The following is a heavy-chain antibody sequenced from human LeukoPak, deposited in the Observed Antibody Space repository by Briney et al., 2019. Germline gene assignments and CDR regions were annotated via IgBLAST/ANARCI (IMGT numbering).Heavy chain of an antibody. CDR2: IYYSGST. CDR3: ASLYDSSGYRDY. Sequence: PSQTLSLTCTVSGGSISSGGYYWSWIRQHPGKGLEWIGYIYYSGSTYYNPSLKSRVTISVDTSKNQCSLKLSSVTAADTAVYYCASLYDSSGYRDYWGQGTLVTVSS. CDR1: GGSISSGGYY. V-gene: IGHV4-31*03. D-gene: IGHD3-22*01. J-gene: IGHJ4*02.